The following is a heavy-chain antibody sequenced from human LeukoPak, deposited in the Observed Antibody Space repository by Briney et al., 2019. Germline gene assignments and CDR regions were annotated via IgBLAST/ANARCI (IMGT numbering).Heavy chain of an antibody. Sequence: ASVKVSCRASGYTFTSYAMHWVRQAPGQRLEWMGWINAGNGNTKYSQKFQGRVTITRDTSASTAYMELSSLRSEDTAVYYCASLGEYSYYYGMDVWGQGTTVTVSS. V-gene: IGHV1-3*01. CDR3: ASLGEYSYYYGMDV. CDR1: GYTFTSYA. CDR2: INAGNGNT. J-gene: IGHJ6*02. D-gene: IGHD3-10*01.